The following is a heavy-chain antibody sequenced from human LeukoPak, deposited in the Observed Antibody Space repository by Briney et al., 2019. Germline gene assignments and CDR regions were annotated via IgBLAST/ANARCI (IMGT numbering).Heavy chain of an antibody. D-gene: IGHD3-10*01. J-gene: IGHJ5*02. CDR1: GGSISSYY. CDR2: IDYSGYT. Sequence: SETLSLTCTVSGGSISSYYWGWIRQPPGKGLEWIGYIDYSGYTNYNPSLKSRVTISVDTSKNQFSLKLTSVTAADTAVYFCARGGYYGSGNDFRFDPWGQGILVTVSS. CDR3: ARGGYYGSGNDFRFDP. V-gene: IGHV4-59*13.